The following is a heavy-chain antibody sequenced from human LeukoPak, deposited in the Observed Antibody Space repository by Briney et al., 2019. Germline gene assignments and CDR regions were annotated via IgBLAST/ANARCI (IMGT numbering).Heavy chain of an antibody. CDR2: ISWNSGSI. CDR3: AKEQQLVSSAFDY. D-gene: IGHD6-13*01. V-gene: IGHV3-9*01. CDR1: GFTFDDYA. Sequence: GRSLRLSCAASGFTFDDYAMHWVWQAPGKGLEWVSGISWNSGSIGYADSVKGRFTISRDNAKNSLYLQMNSLRAEDTALYYCAKEQQLVSSAFDYWGQGTLVTVSS. J-gene: IGHJ4*02.